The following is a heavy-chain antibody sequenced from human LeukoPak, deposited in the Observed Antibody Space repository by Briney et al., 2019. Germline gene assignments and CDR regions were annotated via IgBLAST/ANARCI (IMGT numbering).Heavy chain of an antibody. CDR3: ARGLRDIVLMVYAIPAFDI. J-gene: IGHJ3*02. Sequence: PSETLSLTCAVYGGSFSGYYWSWIRQPPGKGLEWIGEINHSGSTNYNPSLKSRVTISVDTSKNQLSLKLSSVTAADTAVYYCARGLRDIVLMVYAIPAFDIWSQGTMVTVSS. CDR1: GGSFSGYY. V-gene: IGHV4-34*01. CDR2: INHSGST. D-gene: IGHD2-8*01.